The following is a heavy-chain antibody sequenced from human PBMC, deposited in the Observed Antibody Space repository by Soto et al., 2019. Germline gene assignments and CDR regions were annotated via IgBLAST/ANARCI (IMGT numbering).Heavy chain of an antibody. Sequence: QVQLQQWGAGLLKPSETLSLTCAVYGGSFSGYYWSWIRQPPGKGLEWIGEINHSGSTNYNPSLKSRVTISVDTSKIQFYLKLSSVTAADTAVYYCARRSLSWIQLRQRHNWFDPWGQGTLVTVSS. V-gene: IGHV4-34*01. CDR3: ARRSLSWIQLRQRHNWFDP. J-gene: IGHJ5*02. CDR2: INHSGST. D-gene: IGHD5-18*01. CDR1: GGSFSGYY.